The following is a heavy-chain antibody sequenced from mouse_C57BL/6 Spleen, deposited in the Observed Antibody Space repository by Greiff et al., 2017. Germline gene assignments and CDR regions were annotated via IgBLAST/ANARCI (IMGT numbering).Heavy chain of an antibody. CDR2: INPSNGGT. D-gene: IGHD1-1*01. V-gene: IGHV1-53*01. CDR1: GYTFTSYW. CDR3: ARAETTVVATWRARGAMDY. J-gene: IGHJ4*01. Sequence: QVQLQQPGTELVKPGASVKLSCKASGYTFTSYWMHWVKQRPGQGLEWIGNINPSNGGTNYNEKFKSKATLTVDKSSSTAYMQLSSLTSEDSAVXYCARAETTVVATWRARGAMDYWGQGTSVTVSS.